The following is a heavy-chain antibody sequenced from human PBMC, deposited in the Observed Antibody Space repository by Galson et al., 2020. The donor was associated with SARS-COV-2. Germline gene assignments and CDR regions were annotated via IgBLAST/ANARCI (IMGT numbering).Heavy chain of an antibody. CDR2: TRYDETKK. J-gene: IGHJ6*02. D-gene: IGHD3-10*01. V-gene: IGHV3-30*02. CDR1: GFTFSDYG. Sequence: GESLKISCAASGFTFSDYGMHWVRQAPGKGLEWVAFTRYDETKKYYADSLKGRFAISRDNSKNTLYLQVNSLRAEDTGLYYCAREKGGIRGVFGLDYYGMDVWGQGTTVTVSS. CDR3: AREKGGIRGVFGLDYYGMDV.